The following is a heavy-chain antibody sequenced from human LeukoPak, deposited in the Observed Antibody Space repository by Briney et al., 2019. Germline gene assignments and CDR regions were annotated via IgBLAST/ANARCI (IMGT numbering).Heavy chain of an antibody. Sequence: GGSLRLSCAASGFSFSSYGMHWVRQAPGKGLEWVAVIWYDGSKKYYADSVKGRFIISRDNSRNTLYLQMNNLRAGDTAVYYCARRGSYYPFDYWGQGTLVTVSS. CDR3: ARRGSYYPFDY. J-gene: IGHJ4*02. V-gene: IGHV3-33*01. CDR1: GFSFSSYG. CDR2: IWYDGSKK. D-gene: IGHD1-26*01.